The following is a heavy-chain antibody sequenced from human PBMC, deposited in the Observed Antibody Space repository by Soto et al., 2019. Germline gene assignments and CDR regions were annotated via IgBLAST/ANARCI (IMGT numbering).Heavy chain of an antibody. J-gene: IGHJ6*02. CDR1: GGTISSYA. CDR2: IIPIFGTA. D-gene: IGHD6-13*01. Sequence: SVNLSCPASGGTISSYAISWVRQAPGQGLEWMGGIIPIFGTANYAQKFQGRVTITADKSTSTAYMELSSLRSEDTAVYYCARGTEGSTSLDCSSYYGMYGWGQGPRVTIAS. CDR3: ARGTEGSTSLDCSSYYGMYG. V-gene: IGHV1-69*06.